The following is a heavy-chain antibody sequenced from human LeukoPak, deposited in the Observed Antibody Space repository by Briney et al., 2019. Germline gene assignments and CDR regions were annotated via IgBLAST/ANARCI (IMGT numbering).Heavy chain of an antibody. V-gene: IGHV1-8*01. Sequence: ASVKVSCKASGYTFTSYDINWVRQATGQGLEWMGWMNPNSGNTGYAQKFQGRVTMTRNTSISTAYMELSSLRSEDTAVYYCARGHNVRVAYYDILTDTQSLDYWGQGTLVTVSS. D-gene: IGHD3-9*01. CDR2: MNPNSGNT. CDR1: GYTFTSYD. CDR3: ARGHNVRVAYYDILTDTQSLDY. J-gene: IGHJ4*02.